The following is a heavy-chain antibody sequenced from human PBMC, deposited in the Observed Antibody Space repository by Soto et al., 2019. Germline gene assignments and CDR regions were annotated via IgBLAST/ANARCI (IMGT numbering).Heavy chain of an antibody. CDR3: ARSIVVVTALDY. V-gene: IGHV1-3*01. J-gene: IGHJ4*02. CDR2: INAGNGNT. Sequence: ASVRVSCKASGSTFTCYPMHWVCQPPGQRLEWMGWINAGNGNTKYSQKFQGRVTITRDTSASTAYMELSSLRSEDTAVYYCARSIVVVTALDYWGQGTLVTVSS. D-gene: IGHD2-21*02. CDR1: GSTFTCYP.